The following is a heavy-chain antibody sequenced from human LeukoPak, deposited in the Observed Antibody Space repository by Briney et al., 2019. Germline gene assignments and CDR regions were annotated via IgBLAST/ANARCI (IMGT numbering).Heavy chain of an antibody. Sequence: GGCLRLSCAASGFTFSTYWMHWDRQAPGKGLVWVSGINSDGSTTTYADSVKGRFTISRDNAKNTLYLQMNSLRPEDTAVYYCARAYGSGSQVINYFDFWGQGALVTVSS. CDR3: ARAYGSGSQVINYFDF. CDR2: INSDGSTT. J-gene: IGHJ4*02. V-gene: IGHV3-74*01. CDR1: GFTFSTYW. D-gene: IGHD3-10*01.